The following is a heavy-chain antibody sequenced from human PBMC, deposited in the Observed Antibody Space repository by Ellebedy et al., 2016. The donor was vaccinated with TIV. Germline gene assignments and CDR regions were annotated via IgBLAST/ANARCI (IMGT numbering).Heavy chain of an antibody. CDR3: ARASGIFHLLLVVPAAPGGYFDY. CDR2: IYTSGST. D-gene: IGHD2-2*01. J-gene: IGHJ4*02. CDR1: GGSISSYY. Sequence: SETLSLTXTVSGGSISSYYWSWIRQPAGKGLEWIGRIYTSGSTNYNPSLKSRVTMSVDTSKNQFSLKLSSVTAADTAVYYCARASGIFHLLLVVPAAPGGYFDYWGQGTLVTVSS. V-gene: IGHV4-4*07.